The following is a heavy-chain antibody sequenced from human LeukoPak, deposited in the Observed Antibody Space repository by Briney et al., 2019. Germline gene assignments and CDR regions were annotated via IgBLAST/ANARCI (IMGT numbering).Heavy chain of an antibody. D-gene: IGHD6-19*01. Sequence: PSETLSLTCTVSGGSISSYYRSWIRQPPGKGLEWIGYIYYSGSTNYNPSLKSRVTISVDTSKNQFSLKLSSVTAADTAVYYCARHDLVQYVFGIAVAGTGWFDPWGQGTLVTVSS. CDR3: ARHDLVQYVFGIAVAGTGWFDP. J-gene: IGHJ5*02. V-gene: IGHV4-59*08. CDR2: IYYSGST. CDR1: GGSISSYY.